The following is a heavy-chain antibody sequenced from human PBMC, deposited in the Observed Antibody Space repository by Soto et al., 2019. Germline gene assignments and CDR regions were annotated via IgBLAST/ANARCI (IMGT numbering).Heavy chain of an antibody. Sequence: VSCKASAGTFSSYTITWVRQATGQGLEWMGRIIPILGIANYAQKFQGRVTITADKYTSKAYMELSSLRSEDTAVYYCSSVLGDRYCSSTSCPDAFDIWGQGTMVTVSS. V-gene: IGHV1-69*02. CDR2: IIPILGIA. CDR3: SSVLGDRYCSSTSCPDAFDI. D-gene: IGHD2-2*01. J-gene: IGHJ3*02. CDR1: AGTFSSYT.